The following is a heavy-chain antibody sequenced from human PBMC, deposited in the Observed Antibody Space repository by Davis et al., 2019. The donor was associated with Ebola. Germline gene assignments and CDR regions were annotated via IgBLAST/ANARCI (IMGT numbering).Heavy chain of an antibody. Sequence: AASVKVSCKASGYTFTGYYMHWVRQAPGQGLEWMGWINPNSGGTNYAQKFQGWVTMTRDTSISTAYMELSRLRSDDTAVYYCAKDHGAMVTTGLLYYGMDVWGQGTTVTVSS. CDR1: GYTFTGYY. CDR2: INPNSGGT. D-gene: IGHD5-18*01. J-gene: IGHJ6*02. CDR3: AKDHGAMVTTGLLYYGMDV. V-gene: IGHV1-2*04.